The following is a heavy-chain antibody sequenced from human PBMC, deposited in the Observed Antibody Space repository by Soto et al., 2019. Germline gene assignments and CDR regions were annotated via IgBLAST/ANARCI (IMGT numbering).Heavy chain of an antibody. D-gene: IGHD2-2*01. CDR1: GGSISSYY. V-gene: IGHV4-59*01. J-gene: IGHJ4*02. CDR3: AREQGSTSTIDY. CDR2: IYYSGST. Sequence: SETLSLTCTVSGGSISSYYWSWIRQPPGKGLEWIGYIYYSGSTNYNPSLKSRVTISVDTSKNQFSLKLSSVTAADTAVYYCAREQGSTSTIDYWGQGTLVTVSS.